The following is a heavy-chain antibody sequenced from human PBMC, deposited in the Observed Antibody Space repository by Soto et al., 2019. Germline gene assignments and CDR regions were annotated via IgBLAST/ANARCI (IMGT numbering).Heavy chain of an antibody. Sequence: EVQLVESGGGLVQPGGSLRLSCAGSGFVFSSYWMHWVRQVPGKGLVWVSRITNDGSSTTYADSVNGRFTISRDNAKNTLYLQMNSLGAEDTAVYYCARGMQGSRYFDLWGRDTLVTVSS. CDR3: ARGMQGSRYFDL. CDR2: ITNDGSST. J-gene: IGHJ2*01. CDR1: GFVFSSYW. V-gene: IGHV3-74*01.